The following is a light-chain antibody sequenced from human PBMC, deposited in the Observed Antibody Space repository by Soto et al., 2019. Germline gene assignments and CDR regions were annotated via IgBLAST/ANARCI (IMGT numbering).Light chain of an antibody. J-gene: IGKJ2*01. CDR3: LQTTYRPHT. V-gene: IGKV1-6*01. Sequence: AVQLTQSPSSLSASVGDSVIITCRATHDLFNVPAWYQQKPGKAPNLLIYGGSSLHSGVPSRFNGSGSGRDFTLTINRLQPEDFATYFCLQTTYRPHTFGQGTRLEIK. CDR2: GGS. CDR1: HDLFNV.